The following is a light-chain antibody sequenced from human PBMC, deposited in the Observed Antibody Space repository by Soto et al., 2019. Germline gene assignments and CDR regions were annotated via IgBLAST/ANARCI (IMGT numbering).Light chain of an antibody. CDR2: EVN. CDR1: SSDIGAYNY. Sequence: QSALTPPPSASGSPGQSGTISCTGASSDIGAYNYVSWSQQHPGKAPKLMIYEVNKRPSGVPDRFSGSKSGNTASLIVSGLQADDEAYYYCTSYAGSNNLGVFGGGTKLTVL. CDR3: TSYAGSNNLGV. J-gene: IGLJ3*02. V-gene: IGLV2-8*01.